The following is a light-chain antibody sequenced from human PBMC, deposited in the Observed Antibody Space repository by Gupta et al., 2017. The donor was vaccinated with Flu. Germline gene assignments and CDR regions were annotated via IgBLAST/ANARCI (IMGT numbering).Light chain of an antibody. J-gene: IGKJ1*01. V-gene: IGKV1-5*03. CDR3: QQYKSYRS. CDR1: QSIGSR. CDR2: EAS. Sequence: DIQMTQSTSPLSASVGDRVTITCRASQSIGSRLAWYQQKPGKAPNPVIYEASSLQSGVASRFSGSGSGTEFTLSISSLQPEDFATYYCQQYKSYRSFGQGTKVEIK.